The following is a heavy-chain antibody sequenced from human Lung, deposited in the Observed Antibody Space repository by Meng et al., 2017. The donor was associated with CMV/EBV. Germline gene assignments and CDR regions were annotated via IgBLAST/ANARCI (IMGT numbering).Heavy chain of an antibody. V-gene: IGHV3-11*01. J-gene: IGHJ4*02. CDR3: ARDYQLFNYVDY. D-gene: IGHD1-1*01. CDR2: ISSSGTTI. CDR1: GFSFSDYY. Sequence: GGSLRLXCAASGFSFSDYYMSWIRQAPGKGLEWVSYISSSGTTIYYADSVKGRFTISRDNAENSLYLQVNSLRAEDTAVYYCARDYQLFNYVDYWGQGRLVTVSS.